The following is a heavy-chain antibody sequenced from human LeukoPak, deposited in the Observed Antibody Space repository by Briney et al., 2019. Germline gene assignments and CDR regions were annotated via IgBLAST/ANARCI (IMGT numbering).Heavy chain of an antibody. Sequence: PGGSLRLSCAASGFTFSKYAMSWVRQVPEKGLELVSGISGSGGSTYYADSVKGRFTISRDNSKNTLHLQMNSLRAEDTALYYCAEWNSVYWYFDLWGRGTLVTVSS. V-gene: IGHV3-23*01. J-gene: IGHJ2*01. CDR1: GFTFSKYA. D-gene: IGHD1-1*01. CDR3: AEWNSVYWYFDL. CDR2: ISGSGGST.